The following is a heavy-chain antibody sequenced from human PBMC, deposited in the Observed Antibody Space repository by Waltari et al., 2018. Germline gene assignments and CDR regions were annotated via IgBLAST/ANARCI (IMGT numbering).Heavy chain of an antibody. V-gene: IGHV4-59*11. Sequence: QVQLQESGPGLVKPSETPCLICSVSGGSISTHFGGWIRQPPGKTLEWIGNIYSSGSTNYNPSLTSRVTISLDMSKNQFSLKLRSVSAADTAVYYCARASYGSGSSWFDPWGQGNLVTVSS. CDR3: ARASYGSGSSWFDP. CDR2: IYSSGST. CDR1: GGSISTHF. D-gene: IGHD3-10*01. J-gene: IGHJ5*02.